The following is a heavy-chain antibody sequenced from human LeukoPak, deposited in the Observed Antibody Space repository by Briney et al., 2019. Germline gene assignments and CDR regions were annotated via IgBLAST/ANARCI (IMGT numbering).Heavy chain of an antibody. CDR1: GGSISSSSYY. Sequence: SETLSLTSTVSGGSISSSSYYWGWIRQPPGKGLEWIGSIYYSGSTYYNPSLKSRVTISVDTSKNQFSLKLSSVTAADTAVDYRAGLALGGSSAPSGRFDPWGQGTLVTVSS. D-gene: IGHD1-26*01. V-gene: IGHV4-39*01. CDR3: AGLALGGSSAPSGRFDP. J-gene: IGHJ5*02. CDR2: IYYSGST.